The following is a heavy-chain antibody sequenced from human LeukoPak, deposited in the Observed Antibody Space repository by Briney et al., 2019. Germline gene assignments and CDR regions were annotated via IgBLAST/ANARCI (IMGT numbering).Heavy chain of an antibody. CDR1: GYTLTEWS. Sequence: ASVKVSCKVSGYTLTEWSLHWVRQAPGKGLEWMGGLDPEDGEMIYSQKFQGRVTMTEDTSTDIAYMEMSSLRSEDTAVYYCATGRTKWDLLNYWGQGTLVTVSS. D-gene: IGHD1-26*01. CDR2: LDPEDGEM. CDR3: ATGRTKWDLLNY. V-gene: IGHV1-24*01. J-gene: IGHJ4*02.